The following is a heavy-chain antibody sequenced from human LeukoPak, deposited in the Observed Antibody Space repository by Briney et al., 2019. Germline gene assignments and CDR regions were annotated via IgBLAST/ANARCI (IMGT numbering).Heavy chain of an antibody. CDR2: INWNGGST. D-gene: IGHD1-14*01. Sequence: PGGSLRLSCAASGFIFDDYDMSWVRQAPGKGLEWVSGINWNGGSTAYADSVKGRFTISRDNAKNSLYLLMNSLRAEDTAVYYCARTYRTGRIYYFDYWGQGTLVTVSS. J-gene: IGHJ4*02. CDR3: ARTYRTGRIYYFDY. CDR1: GFIFDDYD. V-gene: IGHV3-20*04.